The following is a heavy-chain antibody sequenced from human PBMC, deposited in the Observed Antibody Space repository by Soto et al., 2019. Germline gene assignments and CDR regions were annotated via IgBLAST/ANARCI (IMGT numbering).Heavy chain of an antibody. CDR2: IYYSGST. CDR3: ARHGADYDFWSGYFSGVGKNYYYYMDV. J-gene: IGHJ6*03. CDR1: GGSISSSSYY. Sequence: SETLSLTCTVSGGSISSSSYYWGWIRQPPGKGLEWIGSIYYSGSTYYNPSLKSRVTISVDTSKNQFSLKLSSVTAADTAVYYCARHGADYDFWSGYFSGVGKNYYYYMDVWGKGTTVTVSS. V-gene: IGHV4-39*01. D-gene: IGHD3-3*01.